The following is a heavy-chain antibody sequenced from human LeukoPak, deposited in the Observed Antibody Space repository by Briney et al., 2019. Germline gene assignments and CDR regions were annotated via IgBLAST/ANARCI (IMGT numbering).Heavy chain of an antibody. V-gene: IGHV1-69*13. CDR1: GGTFSSYA. CDR3: ARRERLLYYYYGMDV. D-gene: IGHD1-26*01. J-gene: IGHJ6*02. Sequence: SVKVSCKASGGTFSSYAFSWVRQAPGQGLEWMGGIIPIVGTTNYAQMFQGRVTITADESTSTAYMELSSLRSEDTAVYYCARRERLLYYYYGMDVWGQGTTVTVSS. CDR2: IIPIVGTT.